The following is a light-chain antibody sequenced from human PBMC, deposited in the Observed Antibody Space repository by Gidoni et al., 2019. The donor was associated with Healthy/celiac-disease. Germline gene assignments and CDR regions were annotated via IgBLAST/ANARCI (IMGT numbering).Light chain of an antibody. CDR3: AAWDDSLNGWV. CDR2: SNN. J-gene: IGLJ3*02. CDR1: SSNIGSNT. Sequence: QSVLTQPPSASGTPGQGATISCSGSSSNIGSNTVHWYQQLPGTAPKRLIYSNNQRPSGVPDRFSGSKAGTSAALAISGLQSEDEADYYCAAWDDSLNGWVFGGGSKLTVL. V-gene: IGLV1-44*01.